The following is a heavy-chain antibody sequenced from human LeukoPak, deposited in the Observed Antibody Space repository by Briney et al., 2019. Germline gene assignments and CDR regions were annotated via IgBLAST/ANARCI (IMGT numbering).Heavy chain of an antibody. CDR3: ARDRVTNTYYYDSSGKNYYMDV. CDR2: IYSGGST. J-gene: IGHJ6*03. Sequence: PGRSLRLSCAASGFTVSSNYMSWVRQAPGKGLEWVSVIYSGGSTYYADSVKGRFTISRDNAKNSLYLQMNSLRAEDTAVYYCARDRVTNTYYYDSSGKNYYMDVWGKGTTVTISS. V-gene: IGHV3-53*01. CDR1: GFTVSSNY. D-gene: IGHD3-22*01.